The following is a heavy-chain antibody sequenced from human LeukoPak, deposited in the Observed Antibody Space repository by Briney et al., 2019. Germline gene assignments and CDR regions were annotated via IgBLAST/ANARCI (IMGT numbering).Heavy chain of an antibody. V-gene: IGHV3-48*01. CDR1: GFTFSSYS. Sequence: GGSLRLSCAASGFTFSSYSMNWVRQAPGRGLEWVSYISSSSSTIYYADSVKGRFTISRDNAKNSLYLQMNSLRAEDTAVYYCARGRARDDYVWGSYRQLDAFDIWGQGTMVTVSS. J-gene: IGHJ3*02. D-gene: IGHD3-16*02. CDR3: ARGRARDDYVWGSYRQLDAFDI. CDR2: ISSSSSTI.